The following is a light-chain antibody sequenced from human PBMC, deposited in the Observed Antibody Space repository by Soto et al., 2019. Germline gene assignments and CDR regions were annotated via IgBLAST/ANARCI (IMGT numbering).Light chain of an antibody. J-gene: IGKJ1*01. Sequence: EIVLTQSPATLSLSPGERATLSCRASQSIHTSLAWYQQKPGQPPRLLIYGASSRATGIPDRFSGSGSGTDSTLTISRLEPEDYAVYYCQQYGHSLWTFGQGTKVDIK. CDR3: QQYGHSLWT. CDR1: QSIHTS. CDR2: GAS. V-gene: IGKV3-20*01.